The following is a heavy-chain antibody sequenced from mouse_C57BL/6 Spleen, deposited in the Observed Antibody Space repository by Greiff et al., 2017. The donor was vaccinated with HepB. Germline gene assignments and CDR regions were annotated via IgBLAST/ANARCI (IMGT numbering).Heavy chain of an antibody. V-gene: IGHV3-6*01. D-gene: IGHD4-1*01. Sequence: VQLKESGPGLVKPSQSLSLTCSVTGYSITSGYYWNWIRQFPGNKLEWMGYISYDGSNNYNPSLKNRTSITRDTSKNQFFLKLNSVTTEDTATYYCARDWDGGAYWGQGTLVTVSA. CDR1: GYSITSGYY. J-gene: IGHJ3*01. CDR2: ISYDGSN. CDR3: ARDWDGGAY.